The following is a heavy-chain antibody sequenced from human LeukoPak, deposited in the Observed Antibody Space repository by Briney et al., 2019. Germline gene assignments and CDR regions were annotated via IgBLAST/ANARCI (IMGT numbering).Heavy chain of an antibody. J-gene: IGHJ4*02. D-gene: IGHD3-10*01. CDR3: ARHGSGSYYKEYFDY. CDR2: ISSSGSTI. V-gene: IGHV3-48*03. Sequence: GGSLRLSCAASGFTFSSYEMNWVRQAPGKGLEWVSYISSSGSTIYYADSVKGRFTISRDNSKNTLYLQMNSLRAEDTAVYYCARHGSGSYYKEYFDYWGQGTLVTVSS. CDR1: GFTFSSYE.